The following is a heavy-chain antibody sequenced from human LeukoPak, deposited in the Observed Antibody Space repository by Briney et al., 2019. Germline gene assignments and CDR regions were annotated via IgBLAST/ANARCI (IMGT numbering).Heavy chain of an antibody. CDR2: IDSKNGDT. CDR3: ASEAYCSGGRCSVQRAAF. CDR1: GYTFTAYY. J-gene: IGHJ4*02. V-gene: IGHV1-2*02. Sequence: ASVKVSCQASGYTFTAYYIHWVRQAPGQGLEWMGWIDSKNGDTKYAQKFQSRLTISRYTSIGIAYMELRSLISDDTAVYYCASEAYCSGGRCSVQRAAFWGQGTPVTVSS. D-gene: IGHD2-15*01.